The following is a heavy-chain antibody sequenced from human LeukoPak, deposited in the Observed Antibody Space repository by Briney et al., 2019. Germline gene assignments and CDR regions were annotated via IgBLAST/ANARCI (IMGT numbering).Heavy chain of an antibody. J-gene: IGHJ5*02. D-gene: IGHD4-17*01. CDR1: GFTFSSYE. V-gene: IGHV3-48*03. CDR2: ISSSGSAI. Sequence: GGSLRLSCAASGFTFSSYEMNWGRQTPRKGLEWVSYISSSGSAIYYADSVKGRFTSRRDNAKYSRYLQMNRLRAEDTAVYYCARYPGAVTTPSNWFDPWGQGTLVTVSS. CDR3: ARYPGAVTTPSNWFDP.